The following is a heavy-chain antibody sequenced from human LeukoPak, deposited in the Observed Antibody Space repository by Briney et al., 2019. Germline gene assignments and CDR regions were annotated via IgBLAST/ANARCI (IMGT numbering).Heavy chain of an antibody. CDR1: GYTFTSYG. J-gene: IGHJ4*02. CDR2: ISAYNGNT. Sequence: ASVKVSCKASGYTFTSYGISWVRQAPGQGLEWMGWISAYNGNTNYAQKLQGRVTMTTDTSTSTAYMELRSLRSDDTAVYYCARSGAVLRFLEWLLPIDYWGQGTLVTVSS. CDR3: ARSGAVLRFLEWLLPIDY. V-gene: IGHV1-18*04. D-gene: IGHD3-3*01.